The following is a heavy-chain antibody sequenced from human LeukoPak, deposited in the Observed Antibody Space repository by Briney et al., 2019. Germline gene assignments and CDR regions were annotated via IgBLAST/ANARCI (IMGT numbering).Heavy chain of an antibody. CDR1: GGSISYYY. Sequence: SETLSLTCTVSGGSISYYYWSWIRQPPGKGLEWIGYIYYSGSTTYNPSLKSRVTISVDTSKNQFSLKLSSVTAADTAMYYCARIQYSSSWYQNWFDPWGQGTLVTVSS. CDR2: IYYSGST. J-gene: IGHJ5*02. D-gene: IGHD6-13*01. V-gene: IGHV4-59*12. CDR3: ARIQYSSSWYQNWFDP.